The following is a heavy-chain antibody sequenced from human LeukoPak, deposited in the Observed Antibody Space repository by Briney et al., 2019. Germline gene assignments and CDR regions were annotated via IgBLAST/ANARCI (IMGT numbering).Heavy chain of an antibody. D-gene: IGHD2-21*01. CDR2: INPNSGGT. Sequence: ASVKVSCKASGYTFTGYYMHLVRQAPGQGLEWMGWINPNSGGTNYAQKFQGRVTMTRDTSISTAYMELSRLRSDDTAVYYCALVIERMYYFDYWGQGTLVTVSS. J-gene: IGHJ4*02. CDR1: GYTFTGYY. CDR3: ALVIERMYYFDY. V-gene: IGHV1-2*02.